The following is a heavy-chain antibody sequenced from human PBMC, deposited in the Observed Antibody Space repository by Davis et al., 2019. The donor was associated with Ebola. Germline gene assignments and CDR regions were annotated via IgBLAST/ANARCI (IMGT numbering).Heavy chain of an antibody. D-gene: IGHD6-6*01. J-gene: IGHJ4*03. CDR2: INHSGDSI. Sequence: PAGSLRLSCAASGFTFSAYYMSCVPQAPGKGLEWIACINHSGDSIFYADFVKGRFTMSRDNAKNFLYLQLSSLRADDTAMYYCARNSAPPDYWGQGALVTVSS. V-gene: IGHV3-11*01. CDR1: GFTFSAYY. CDR3: ARNSAPPDY.